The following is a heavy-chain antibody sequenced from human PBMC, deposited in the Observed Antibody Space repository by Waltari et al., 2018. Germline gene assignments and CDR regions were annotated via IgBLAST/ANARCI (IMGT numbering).Heavy chain of an antibody. CDR3: ASHYCSGGSCYFDY. D-gene: IGHD2-15*01. V-gene: IGHV3-53*02. Sequence: EVQLVETGGGFIQPGGSLRLSCAVSGFAVRDNYMSWVRQAPGKGLEWVSVIYSGASTYYADSVKGRFTISRDTSKNTVYLQMYSLRGEDTAVYFCASHYCSGGSCYFDYWGQGTLVTVSS. CDR1: GFAVRDNY. J-gene: IGHJ4*02. CDR2: IYSGAST.